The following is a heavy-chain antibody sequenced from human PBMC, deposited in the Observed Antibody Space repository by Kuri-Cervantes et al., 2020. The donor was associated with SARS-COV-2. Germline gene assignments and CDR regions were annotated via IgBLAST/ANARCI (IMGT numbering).Heavy chain of an antibody. CDR1: GGSISSSSYY. CDR2: TYYSGST. V-gene: IGHV4-39*01. J-gene: IGHJ4*02. Sequence: GSLRLSCTVSGGSISSSSYYWGWIRQPPGKGLEWIGSTYYSGSTYYNPSLKSRVTISVDTSKNQFSLKLTSVTAADTAIYYCARHYAFDRFHKWGQGTQVTVSS. CDR3: ARHYAFDRFHK. D-gene: IGHD3-9*01.